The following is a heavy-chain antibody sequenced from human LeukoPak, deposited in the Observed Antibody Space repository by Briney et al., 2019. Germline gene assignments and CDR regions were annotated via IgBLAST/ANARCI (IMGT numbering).Heavy chain of an antibody. CDR3: ARDAAAGYFDY. CDR2: ISSSSSYI. J-gene: IGHJ4*02. CDR1: GFAFSSYS. V-gene: IGHV3-21*01. Sequence: SGGSLRLSCAASGFAFSSYSMNWVRQAPGKGLEWVSSISSSSSYIYYADSVKGRFTISRDNAKNSLYLQMNSLRAEDTAVYYCARDAAAGYFDYWGQGTLVAVSS. D-gene: IGHD6-13*01.